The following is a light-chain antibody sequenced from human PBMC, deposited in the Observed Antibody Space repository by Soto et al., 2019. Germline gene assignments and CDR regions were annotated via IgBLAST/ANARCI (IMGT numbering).Light chain of an antibody. CDR2: EVS. CDR1: TSDIGTYNY. CDR3: SSYTISATLV. V-gene: IGLV2-14*01. J-gene: IGLJ3*02. Sequence: QSALTQPASVSGSPGQSITISCSGATSDIGTYNYVSWYQHHPGKVPKVIIYEVSNRPSGVSNRFSGSKSDNTASLTISGLQAEDEADYYCSSYTISATLVFGGGTKLTVL.